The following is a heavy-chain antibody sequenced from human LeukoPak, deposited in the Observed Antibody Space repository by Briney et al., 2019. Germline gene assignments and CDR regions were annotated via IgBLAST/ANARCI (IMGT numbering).Heavy chain of an antibody. CDR1: GFTFNSYS. CDR2: ISSSSPYI. V-gene: IGHV3-21*01. Sequence: GGSLRLSCVASGFTFNSYSMNWVRQAPGKGLEWVSSISSSSPYIYYADSVKGRFTTSRDNAKNSLYLQMNSLRAEDTAVYYCARDRVPAAMPGDNWFDPWGQGTLVTVAS. J-gene: IGHJ5*02. CDR3: ARDRVPAAMPGDNWFDP. D-gene: IGHD2-2*01.